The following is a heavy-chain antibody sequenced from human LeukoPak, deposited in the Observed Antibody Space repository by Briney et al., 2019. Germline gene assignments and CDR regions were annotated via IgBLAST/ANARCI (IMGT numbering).Heavy chain of an antibody. CDR1: GVTFSSYS. CDR2: ISSSSSYI. Sequence: GGSLRLSCAASGVTFSSYSMNWVRQAPGRGLEWVSSISSSSSYIYYADSVKGRFTISRDNAKNSLYLQMNSLRAEDTAVYYCARDRQQLVPTNYYYYGMDVWGKGTTVTVSS. V-gene: IGHV3-21*01. D-gene: IGHD6-13*01. CDR3: ARDRQQLVPTNYYYYGMDV. J-gene: IGHJ6*04.